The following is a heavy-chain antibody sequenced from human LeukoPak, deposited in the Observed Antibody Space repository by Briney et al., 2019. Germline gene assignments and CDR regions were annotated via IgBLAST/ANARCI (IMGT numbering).Heavy chain of an antibody. J-gene: IGHJ6*03. Sequence: GASVKVSCKASGYTFTSYDINWVRQATGQGLEWMGWMNPNSGNTGYAQKFQGRVTITRNTSISTAYMELSSLRSEDTAVYYCARRADFWRFGSYYYYMDVWGKGTTVTVSS. CDR3: ARRADFWRFGSYYYYMDV. V-gene: IGHV1-8*03. CDR2: MNPNSGNT. D-gene: IGHD3-3*01. CDR1: GYTFTSYD.